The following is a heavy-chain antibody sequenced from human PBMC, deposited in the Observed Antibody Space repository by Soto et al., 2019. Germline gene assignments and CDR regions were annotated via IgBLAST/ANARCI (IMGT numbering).Heavy chain of an antibody. CDR2: MNPNSGNT. CDR1: GYNFTSYD. D-gene: IGHD6-13*01. V-gene: IGHV1-8*01. Sequence: ASVKVSCKASGYNFTSYDINWVRQATAQGREWMGWMNPNSGNTGYAQKFQGRVTMTRNTSISTAYMELSSLRSEDTAVYYCARGRYSSSWYSFPTLDYWGQGTLVTVSS. J-gene: IGHJ4*02. CDR3: ARGRYSSSWYSFPTLDY.